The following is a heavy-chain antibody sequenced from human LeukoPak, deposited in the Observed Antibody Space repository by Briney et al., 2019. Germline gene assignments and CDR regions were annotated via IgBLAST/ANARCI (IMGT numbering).Heavy chain of an antibody. CDR3: ATSNYYGSGSRAFDI. CDR2: INHSGST. Sequence: PSETLSLTCAVYGGSFSGYYWSWIRQPPGKGLVWIGEINHSGSTNYNPSLKSRVTISVDTSKNQFSLKLSSVTAADTAVYYCATSNYYGSGSRAFDIWGQGTMVTVSS. D-gene: IGHD3-10*01. V-gene: IGHV4-34*01. J-gene: IGHJ3*02. CDR1: GGSFSGYY.